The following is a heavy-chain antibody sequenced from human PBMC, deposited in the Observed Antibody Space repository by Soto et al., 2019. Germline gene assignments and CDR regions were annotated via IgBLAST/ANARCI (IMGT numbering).Heavy chain of an antibody. CDR2: VDPEDGET. V-gene: IGHV1-24*01. CDR1: GYTLTELS. Sequence: ASGKVSCKVSGYTLTELSMHWGRQAPGKGLEWMGGVDPEDGETNYAQKFQGRVTMTEETSTDTAYMELSSLRSEDTAVYYCETQGLPTTVTTKWAQRTLVPVSS. D-gene: IGHD4-17*01. J-gene: IGHJ1*01. CDR3: ETQGLPTTVTTK.